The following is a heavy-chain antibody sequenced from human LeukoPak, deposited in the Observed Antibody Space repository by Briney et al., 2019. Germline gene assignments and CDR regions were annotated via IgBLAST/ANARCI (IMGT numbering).Heavy chain of an antibody. CDR3: ARDYKYAFDN. D-gene: IGHD5-24*01. CDR1: GFTFSDYS. Sequence: GGSLRLSCAASGFTFSDYSLNWVRQAPGKGLEWISYIGIDSGNTNYADSVKGRFTISGDKAKNSLYLQINSLRVEDTAVYYCARDYKYAFDNWGQGTLVTVSS. V-gene: IGHV3-48*01. CDR2: IGIDSGNT. J-gene: IGHJ4*02.